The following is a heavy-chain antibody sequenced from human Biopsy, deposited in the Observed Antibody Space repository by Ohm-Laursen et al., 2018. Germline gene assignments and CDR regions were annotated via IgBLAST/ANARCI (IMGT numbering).Heavy chain of an antibody. CDR2: INPSGSTT. D-gene: IGHD6-19*01. V-gene: IGHV1-46*01. J-gene: IGHJ4*02. Sequence: ASVKVSCNASGYSFTSYYMHWVRQAPGQGLEWMGMINPSGSTTSYPQIFQGRVTMTRDTSKSTVYMELSSLRSADTAVYFCARNTGWYGDLYYFNYWGQGTLVTVSS. CDR1: GYSFTSYY. CDR3: ARNTGWYGDLYYFNY.